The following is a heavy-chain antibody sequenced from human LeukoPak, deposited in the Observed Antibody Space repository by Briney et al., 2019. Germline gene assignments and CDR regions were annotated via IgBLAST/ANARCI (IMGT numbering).Heavy chain of an antibody. Sequence: GRSLRLSCAASGFTFSSYGMHWVRQAPDKGLEWVAVIWYDGSNKYYADSVKGRFTISRDNSKNTLYLQMSSLRAEDTAVYYCARDGSSGWYWVDYWGQGTLVTVSS. CDR2: IWYDGSNK. V-gene: IGHV3-33*01. CDR1: GFTFSSYG. D-gene: IGHD6-19*01. J-gene: IGHJ4*02. CDR3: ARDGSSGWYWVDY.